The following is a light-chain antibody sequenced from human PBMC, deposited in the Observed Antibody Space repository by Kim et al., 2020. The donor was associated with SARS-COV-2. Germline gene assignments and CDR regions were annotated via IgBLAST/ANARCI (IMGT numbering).Light chain of an antibody. Sequence: QSALTQPASVSGSPGQSITISCTGTSSDVGGYNYVSWYQQHPGKAPKLMIYDVSKRPSGVPNRFSGSKSGNTASLTISGLQAEDEADYYCSSYTSSSTYVFGTGTQLTVL. CDR2: DVS. CDR1: SSDVGGYNY. V-gene: IGLV2-14*01. J-gene: IGLJ1*01. CDR3: SSYTSSSTYV.